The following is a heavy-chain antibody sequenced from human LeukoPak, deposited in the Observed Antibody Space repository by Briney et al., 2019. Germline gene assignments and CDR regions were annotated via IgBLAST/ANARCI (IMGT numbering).Heavy chain of an antibody. D-gene: IGHD3-22*01. CDR3: ARAPYYYDSSGYWFDP. CDR1: GGTFSSYA. CDR2: IIPIFGIA. Sequence: ASVNVSCKASGGTFSSYAISWVRQAPGQGLEWMGRIIPIFGIANYAQKFQGRVTITADKSTSTAYMELSSLRSEDTAVYYCARAPYYYDSSGYWFDPWGQGTLVTVSS. V-gene: IGHV1-69*04. J-gene: IGHJ5*02.